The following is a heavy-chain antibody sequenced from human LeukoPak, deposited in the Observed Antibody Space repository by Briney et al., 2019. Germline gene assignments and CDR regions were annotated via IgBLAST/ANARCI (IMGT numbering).Heavy chain of an antibody. J-gene: IGHJ4*02. CDR3: VRDRGYCSGGTCYALWDY. CDR1: GFTCSNYW. CDR2: IKKDGGEK. V-gene: IGHV3-7*01. D-gene: IGHD2-15*01. Sequence: GRSLRLSCAASGFTCSNYWMTWVRQALGKGLDWVAHIKKDGGEKHYVDPVKGRFTISRDNAKNSLYLQMNSLRAEDTAMYYCVRDRGYCSGGTCYALWDYWGQGTLVTGSS.